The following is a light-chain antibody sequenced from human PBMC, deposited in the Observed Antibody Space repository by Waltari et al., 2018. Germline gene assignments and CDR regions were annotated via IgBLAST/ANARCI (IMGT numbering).Light chain of an antibody. J-gene: IGKJ2*01. CDR3: QQRRTWPPSVT. Sequence: EIVLTQSPATLSLSPGERATVSCRASQSIDSSLGWYQHNPGQPPRRLIYGASIRATGIPARFSGSGSGTDFTLTIPSLEPEDFAVYYCQQRRTWPPSVTFGQGTKLEI. CDR2: GAS. V-gene: IGKV3-11*01. CDR1: QSIDSS.